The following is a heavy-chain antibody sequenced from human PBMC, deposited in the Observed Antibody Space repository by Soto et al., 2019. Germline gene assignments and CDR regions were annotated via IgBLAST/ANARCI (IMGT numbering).Heavy chain of an antibody. CDR2: IYYTGTT. J-gene: IGHJ5*01. CDR1: CGAISSYD. Sequence: PSETLSRTCTVACGAISSYDWSFIRQPPGKVLEWIGYIYYTGTTTYSPSFKSRLTISVDSSKNQFSLNLTSVSATDTAVYYCARLGGFYQSLDSWGQGTLVTVSS. CDR3: ARLGGFYQSLDS. D-gene: IGHD3-22*01. V-gene: IGHV4-59*08.